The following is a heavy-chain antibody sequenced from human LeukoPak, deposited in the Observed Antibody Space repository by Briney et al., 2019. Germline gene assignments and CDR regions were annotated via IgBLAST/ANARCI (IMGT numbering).Heavy chain of an antibody. V-gene: IGHV3-23*01. CDR2: ISGRGDIT. D-gene: IGHD3-10*01. CDR1: GFTFSSYA. CDR3: ARERVRGQLVY. Sequence: GGSLRLSCAASGFTFSSYAMTWVRQAPGKGLEWVSAISGRGDITSYADSVKGRFTISRDNSKNTLYLQMNSLRAEDTAVFYCARERVRGQLVYWGQGALVAVSS. J-gene: IGHJ4*02.